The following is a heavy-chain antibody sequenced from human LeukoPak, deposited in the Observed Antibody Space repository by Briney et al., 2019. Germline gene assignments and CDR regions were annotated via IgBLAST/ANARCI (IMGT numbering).Heavy chain of an antibody. V-gene: IGHV3-48*02. CDR1: GFTFSSYS. CDR3: ARVRYYYDSSGSTIDY. CDR2: ISSSSSTI. J-gene: IGHJ4*02. D-gene: IGHD3-22*01. Sequence: GGSLRLSCAAYGFTFSSYSMNWVRQAPGKGLEWVSYISSSSSTIYYADSVKGRFTISRDNAKNSLYLQMNSLRDEDTAVYYCARVRYYYDSSGSTIDYWGQGTLVTVSS.